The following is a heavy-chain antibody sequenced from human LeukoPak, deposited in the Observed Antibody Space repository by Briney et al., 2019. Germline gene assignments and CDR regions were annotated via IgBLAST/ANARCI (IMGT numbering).Heavy chain of an antibody. V-gene: IGHV4-4*07. CDR1: GGSISSYY. CDR2: IYSSGST. CDR3: ARDVFPYYGLLPGPNEAFDI. Sequence: PSEALSLTCTVSGGSISSYYWSWIRQPAGKGLEWIGRIYSSGSTDYNPSLKSRVTMSVDTSKNKFSLKLSSVTAADTAVYYCARDVFPYYGLLPGPNEAFDIWGQGTRVTVSS. J-gene: IGHJ3*02. D-gene: IGHD3-9*01.